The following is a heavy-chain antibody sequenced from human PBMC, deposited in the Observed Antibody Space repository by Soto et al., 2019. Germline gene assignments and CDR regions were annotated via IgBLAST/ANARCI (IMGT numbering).Heavy chain of an antibody. J-gene: IGHJ4*02. V-gene: IGHV3-33*01. D-gene: IGHD3-3*01. CDR2: IWYDGSNK. CDR1: GFTFSSYG. Sequence: QVQLVESGGGVVQPGRSLRLSCAASGFTFSSYGMHWVRQAPGKGLEWVAVIWYDGSNKYYADFVKGRFTISRDNSKNTLYLQMNSLRAEDTAVYYCARDFWSGYYDYWGQGTLVTVSS. CDR3: ARDFWSGYYDY.